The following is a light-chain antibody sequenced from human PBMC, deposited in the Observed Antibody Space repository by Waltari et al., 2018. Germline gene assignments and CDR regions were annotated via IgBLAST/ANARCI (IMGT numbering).Light chain of an antibody. CDR2: DAS. Sequence: EIVLTQSPATLSLSPGERATLSCRASQSVSSYLAWYQQKPGQAPRLLNYDASNRATGIPARFSGSGSGTDFTLTISSLEPEDVAVYYCQQRSNWPFTFGGGTKVEIK. J-gene: IGKJ4*01. CDR1: QSVSSY. V-gene: IGKV3-11*01. CDR3: QQRSNWPFT.